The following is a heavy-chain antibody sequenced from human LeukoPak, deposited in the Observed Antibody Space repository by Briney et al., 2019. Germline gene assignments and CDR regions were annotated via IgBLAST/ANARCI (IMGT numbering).Heavy chain of an antibody. D-gene: IGHD1-14*01. CDR3: ASLGWDSRRAFDI. CDR2: ISSGETAI. J-gene: IGHJ3*02. CDR1: GFTFSSYS. V-gene: IGHV3-48*04. Sequence: GGSLRLSCTASGFTFSSYSMNWVRQAPGKGLEWVSYISSGETAIYYTDSVKGRFTISRDNAKKSLYLQMNSLRAEDTAVYYCASLGWDSRRAFDIWGQGTMVTVSS.